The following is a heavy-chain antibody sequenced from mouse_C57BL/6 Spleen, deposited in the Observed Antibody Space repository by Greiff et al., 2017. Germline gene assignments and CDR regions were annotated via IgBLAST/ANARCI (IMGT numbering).Heavy chain of an antibody. Sequence: VQLQQSVAELVRPGASVKLSCTASGFNIKNTYMHWVKQRPEQGLEWIGWIAPANGNTKYAPKFQGKATITEDTSSNAAYLQSSSLTAEDTAIYYCAGRKDQATAMDYWGQGTSVTVSS. V-gene: IGHV14-3*01. J-gene: IGHJ4*01. CDR3: AGRKDQATAMDY. CDR2: IAPANGNT. CDR1: GFNIKNTY. D-gene: IGHD3-2*02.